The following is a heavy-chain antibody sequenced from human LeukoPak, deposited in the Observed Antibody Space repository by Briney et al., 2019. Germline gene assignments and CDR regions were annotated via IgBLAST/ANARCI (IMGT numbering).Heavy chain of an antibody. V-gene: IGHV3-30*02. Sequence: PGGSLRLSCAASGFTFSSYGMHWVRQAPGKGLEWVAFIRYDESNKYYADSVKGRFTISRDNSKNTLYLQMNSLRAEDTAVYYCAKVLWFGELTEYYYYMDVWGKGTTVTISS. D-gene: IGHD3-10*01. CDR2: IRYDESNK. CDR3: AKVLWFGELTEYYYYMDV. CDR1: GFTFSSYG. J-gene: IGHJ6*03.